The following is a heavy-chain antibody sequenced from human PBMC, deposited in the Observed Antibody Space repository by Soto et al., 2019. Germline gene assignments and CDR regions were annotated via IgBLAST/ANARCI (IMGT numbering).Heavy chain of an antibody. J-gene: IGHJ6*02. Sequence: ASVKVSCKASGYTFTSYAMHWVRQAPGQRLEWMGWINAGNGNTKYSQKFQGRVTITRDTSASTAYMELSSLRSEDTAVYYCAREKRDFYYYGTDVWGQGTTVTVSS. CDR2: INAGNGNT. CDR1: GYTFTSYA. V-gene: IGHV1-3*01. CDR3: AREKRDFYYYGTDV.